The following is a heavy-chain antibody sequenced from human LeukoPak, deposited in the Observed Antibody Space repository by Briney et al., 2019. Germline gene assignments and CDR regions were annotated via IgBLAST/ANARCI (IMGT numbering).Heavy chain of an antibody. J-gene: IGHJ4*02. CDR1: GFTFSNYN. V-gene: IGHV3-7*01. CDR2: IKQDGSEK. D-gene: IGHD2-8*01. Sequence: GGSLRLSCAASGFTFSNYNMNWVRQAPGKGLEWVANIKQDGSEKYYVDSVKGRFTISRDNAKNSLYLQMNSLRAEDTAVYYCASHLVFWGQGTLVTVSS. CDR3: ASHLVF.